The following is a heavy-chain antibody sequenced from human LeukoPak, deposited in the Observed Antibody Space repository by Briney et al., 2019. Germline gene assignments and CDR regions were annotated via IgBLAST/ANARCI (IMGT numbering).Heavy chain of an antibody. CDR1: GGSFSGYY. Sequence: SETLSLTCAVYGGSFSGYYWSWIRQPPGKGLEWIGEINHSGSTNYNPSLKSRVTISVDTSKNQFSLKLSSVTAADTAVYYCARVGRIMITFGDPGASWFDPWGQGTLVTVSS. CDR3: ARVGRIMITFGDPGASWFDP. CDR2: INHSGST. D-gene: IGHD3-16*01. J-gene: IGHJ5*02. V-gene: IGHV4-34*01.